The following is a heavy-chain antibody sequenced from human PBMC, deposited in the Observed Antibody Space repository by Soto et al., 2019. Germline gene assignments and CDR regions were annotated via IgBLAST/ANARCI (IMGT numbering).Heavy chain of an antibody. CDR3: ARAGFVKAPNTMVRGVITDYYGMDC. CDR2: INHSGST. J-gene: IGHJ6*02. CDR1: GGSFSGYY. D-gene: IGHD3-10*01. V-gene: IGHV4-34*01. Sequence: SETLSLTCAVYGGSFSGYYWSWIRQPPGKGLEWIGEINHSGSTNYNPSLKSRVTISVDTAKNQCSLKLSSVTAADTAVDYCARAGFVKAPNTMVRGVITDYYGMDCWGQGTTFT.